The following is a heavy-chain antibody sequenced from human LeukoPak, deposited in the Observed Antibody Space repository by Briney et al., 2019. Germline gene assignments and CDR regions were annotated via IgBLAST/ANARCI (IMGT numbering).Heavy chain of an antibody. CDR2: IIPIIGIA. D-gene: IGHD3-10*01. Sequence: SVKVSCKASGGTFSSYTISWVRQAPGQGLEWMGRIIPIIGIANYAQKFQGRVTITADKSTSTAYMERSSLRSEDTAVYYCARDPPYYYGSGSSLDNWFDPWGQGTLVTVSS. V-gene: IGHV1-69*04. J-gene: IGHJ5*02. CDR3: ARDPPYYYGSGSSLDNWFDP. CDR1: GGTFSSYT.